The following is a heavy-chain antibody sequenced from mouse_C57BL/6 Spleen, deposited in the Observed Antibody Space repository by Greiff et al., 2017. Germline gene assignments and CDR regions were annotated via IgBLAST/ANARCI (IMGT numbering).Heavy chain of an antibody. Sequence: EVQLVESGPGLVKPSQSLSLTCSVTGYSITSGYYWNWIRQFPGNKLEWMGYISYDGSNNYNPSLKNRISISRDTSKNQFFLTLNSVTTEDTATYYCARDFAGYGSSYFDYWGQGTTLTVSS. V-gene: IGHV3-6*01. CDR1: GYSITSGYY. CDR2: ISYDGSN. CDR3: ARDFAGYGSSYFDY. D-gene: IGHD1-1*01. J-gene: IGHJ2*01.